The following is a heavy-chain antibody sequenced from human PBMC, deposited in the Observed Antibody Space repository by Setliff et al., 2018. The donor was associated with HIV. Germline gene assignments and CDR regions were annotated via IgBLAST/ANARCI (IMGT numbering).Heavy chain of an antibody. CDR3: ARLDTIMLYTDC. J-gene: IGHJ4*02. D-gene: IGHD3-16*01. Sequence: SETLSLTCSASHYSISSEYYWGWFRQPPGKGLEYIGSIYQSGSTYYSPFFKSRVSMSIDTSKDQFSLRLKSLTASDTAVYYCARLDTIMLYTDCWGQGTLVTVSS. CDR2: IYQSGST. CDR1: HYSISSEYY. V-gene: IGHV4-38-2*02.